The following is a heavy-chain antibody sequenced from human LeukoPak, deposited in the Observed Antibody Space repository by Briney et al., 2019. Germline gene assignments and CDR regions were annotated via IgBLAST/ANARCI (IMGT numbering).Heavy chain of an antibody. J-gene: IGHJ4*02. Sequence: GGSLRLSCAASGFTFSSYEMNWVRQAPGKGLEWVSYISSGGSTIYYADSVKGRFTISRDNAKNSLYLQMNSLRAEDTAVYYCARPKWNGDLRYWGQGTLVTVSS. CDR1: GFTFSSYE. V-gene: IGHV3-48*03. CDR2: ISSGGSTI. D-gene: IGHD1-20*01. CDR3: ARPKWNGDLRY.